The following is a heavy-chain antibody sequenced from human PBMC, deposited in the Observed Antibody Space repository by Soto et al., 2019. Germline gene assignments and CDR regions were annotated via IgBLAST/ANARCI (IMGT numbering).Heavy chain of an antibody. Sequence: QVQLVQSGAEVKKPGASVKVSCKAFGYSLTTHHIHWVRQAPGQGLEWMGIINPSDGGTGYAQKFQGRVTMTRDTSTSTVFLELSSLESEDTAVYYCARVAFRSFDYWGQGTLVTVSS. CDR3: ARVAFRSFDY. J-gene: IGHJ4*02. D-gene: IGHD3-16*01. CDR2: INPSDGGT. V-gene: IGHV1-46*01. CDR1: GYSLTTHH.